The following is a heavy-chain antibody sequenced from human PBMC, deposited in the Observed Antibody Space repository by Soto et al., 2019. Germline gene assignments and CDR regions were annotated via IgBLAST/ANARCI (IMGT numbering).Heavy chain of an antibody. J-gene: IGHJ4*01. CDR2: LYYGRSA. D-gene: IGHD3-22*01. CDR1: GDSISSYY. Sequence: QVQLQESGPGLVKPSETLSLTCAVSGDSISSYYCMWIRQPPGKGLESIGYLYYGRSANYNPSLMIRVTLSVDTSTNQCPLTLGSMTAADTAVYYCAIRSMAVVPEYWGQGTLVTVAS. V-gene: IGHV4-59*01. CDR3: AIRSMAVVPEY.